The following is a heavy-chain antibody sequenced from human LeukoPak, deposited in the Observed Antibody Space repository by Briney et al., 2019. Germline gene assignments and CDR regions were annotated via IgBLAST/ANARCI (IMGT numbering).Heavy chain of an antibody. V-gene: IGHV3-23*01. CDR3: AKEHSSGYYLTPYYFDY. CDR2: ISGSGGST. J-gene: IGHJ4*02. D-gene: IGHD3-22*01. CDR1: GFTFSSYA. Sequence: PGGSLRLSCAASGFTFSSYAMSWDRQAPGKGLEWVSAISGSGGSTYYADSVKGRFTISRDNSKNTLYLQMNSLRAEDTAVYYCAKEHSSGYYLTPYYFDYWGQGTLVTVSS.